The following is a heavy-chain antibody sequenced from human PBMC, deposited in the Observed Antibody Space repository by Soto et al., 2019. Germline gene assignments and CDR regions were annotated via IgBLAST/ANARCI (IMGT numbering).Heavy chain of an antibody. D-gene: IGHD1-7*01. J-gene: IGHJ4*02. CDR3: TKLIDRNYGDY. CDR1: GFTFRSYA. Sequence: EVQLLESGGGVVQPGGALRLSCAAAGFTFRSYAVSWVRQAPGKGLEWVSVISGSGGATYYADSVKGRFTISRDNSKNTVFLQMNRLRAEDTAVYYGTKLIDRNYGDYCGQGTLVTVSS. CDR2: ISGSGGAT. V-gene: IGHV3-23*01.